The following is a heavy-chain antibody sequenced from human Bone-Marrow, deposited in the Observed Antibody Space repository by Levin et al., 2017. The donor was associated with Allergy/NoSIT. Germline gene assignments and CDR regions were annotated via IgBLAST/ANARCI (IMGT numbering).Heavy chain of an antibody. CDR3: AKAGSGGDYGSFVDY. D-gene: IGHD4-17*01. V-gene: IGHV3-30*18. Sequence: GESLKISCAASGFIFSSYGMHWVRQAPGKGLEWVAVISYDGSNKYYADSVKGRFTISRDNSKNTLYLQMNSLRAEDTAVYYCAKAGSGGDYGSFVDYWGQGTLVTVSS. CDR1: GFIFSSYG. J-gene: IGHJ4*02. CDR2: ISYDGSNK.